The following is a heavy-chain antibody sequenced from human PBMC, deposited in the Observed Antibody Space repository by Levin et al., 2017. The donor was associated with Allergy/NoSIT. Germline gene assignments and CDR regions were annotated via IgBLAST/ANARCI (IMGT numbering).Heavy chain of an antibody. CDR3: ATQRGSGYGPWFDP. CDR2: IYYSGST. D-gene: IGHD2-15*01. CDR1: GGSISSSSYY. Sequence: SETLSLTCTVSGGSISSSSYYWGWIRQPPGKGLEWIGSIYYSGSTYYNPSLKSRVTISVDTSKNQFSLKLSSVTAADTAVYYCATQRGSGYGPWFDPWGQGTLVTVSS. V-gene: IGHV4-39*07. J-gene: IGHJ5*02.